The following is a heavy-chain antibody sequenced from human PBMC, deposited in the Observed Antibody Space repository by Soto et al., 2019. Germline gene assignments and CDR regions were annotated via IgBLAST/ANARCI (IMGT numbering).Heavy chain of an antibody. J-gene: IGHJ6*04. CDR1: GFTFSSYG. Sequence: QVQLVESGGGVVQPGRSLRLSCAASGFTFSSYGMHWVRQAPGKGLEWVAVISYDGSNKYYADSVKGRFTISRDNSKNTLYLQMNSLRAEDTAVYYCAKDFYGSGSYYHYYYGMDVWGKGTTVTVSS. CDR2: ISYDGSNK. V-gene: IGHV3-30*18. CDR3: AKDFYGSGSYYHYYYGMDV. D-gene: IGHD3-10*01.